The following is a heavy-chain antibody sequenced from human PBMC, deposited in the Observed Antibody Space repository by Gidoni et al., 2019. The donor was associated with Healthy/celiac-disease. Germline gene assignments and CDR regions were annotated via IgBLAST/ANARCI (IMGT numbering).Heavy chain of an antibody. CDR1: GGSISSYY. V-gene: IGHV4-59*01. Sequence: QVQLQESGPGLVKPSETLSLTCTVSGGSISSYYWRWIRQPPGKGLEWIGYIYYSGSTTYNPSLKSRVTISVDTSKNQFSLKLSSVTAADTAVYYCARALYYYDSSGPPTLYYFDYWGQGTLVTVSS. CDR3: ARALYYYDSSGPPTLYYFDY. J-gene: IGHJ4*02. D-gene: IGHD3-22*01. CDR2: IYYSGST.